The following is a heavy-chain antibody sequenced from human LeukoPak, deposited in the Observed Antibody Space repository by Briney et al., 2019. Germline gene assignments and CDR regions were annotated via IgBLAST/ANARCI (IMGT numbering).Heavy chain of an antibody. Sequence: SETLSLTCTVSGGSISSYYWSWIRQPPGKGLEWIGYIYYSGSTNYNPSLKSRVTISVDTSRNQFSLKLSSVTAADTAVYYCARGGHQWLSPTFDYWGQGTLVTVSS. D-gene: IGHD6-19*01. J-gene: IGHJ4*02. CDR3: ARGGHQWLSPTFDY. V-gene: IGHV4-59*01. CDR1: GGSISSYY. CDR2: IYYSGST.